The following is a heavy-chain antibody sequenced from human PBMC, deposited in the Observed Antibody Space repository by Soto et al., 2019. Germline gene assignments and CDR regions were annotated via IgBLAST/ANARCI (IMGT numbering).Heavy chain of an antibody. V-gene: IGHV3-7*01. CDR3: ARIAASGRGWDV. D-gene: IGHD6-13*01. CDR2: IKQDGSEE. J-gene: IGHJ6*02. CDR1: GFTFSSYW. Sequence: EVQLVESGGGLVQPGGSLRLSCVDSGFTFSSYWRSWVRKAPVKGLEWVGNIKQDGSEENYVDSVKGRFTISRDNAKNSMYLQMNSLRVEDTAVYYCARIAASGRGWDVWGQGTTVVVSS.